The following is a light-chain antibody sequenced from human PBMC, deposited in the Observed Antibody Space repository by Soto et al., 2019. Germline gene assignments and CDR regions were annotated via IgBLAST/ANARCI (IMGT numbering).Light chain of an antibody. J-gene: IGKJ4*01. V-gene: IGKV3-11*01. Sequence: ETVLTQSPATLPLSAGERATLSCRASQSINNYLAWFQQKPGQAPRLLIHDSSNRATGVPARLSGSGFGADFSLTISSLEPEDSAGYYCQQRVHWPPLTFVGGTKVEIK. CDR1: QSINNY. CDR3: QQRVHWPPLT. CDR2: DSS.